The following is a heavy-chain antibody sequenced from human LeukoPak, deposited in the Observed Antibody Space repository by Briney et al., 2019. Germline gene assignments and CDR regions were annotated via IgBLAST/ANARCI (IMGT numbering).Heavy chain of an antibody. J-gene: IGHJ5*02. CDR3: ARGDSSSYNWFDP. CDR1: GGSISSSSYY. Sequence: PSETLFLTCTVSGGSISSSSYYWGWIRQPPGKGLEWIGSIYYSGSNYYNPSLKSRVTISVGTSKNQFSLKLSSVTAADTAVYYCARGDSSSYNWFDPWGQGTLVTVSS. V-gene: IGHV4-39*07. D-gene: IGHD6-13*01. CDR2: IYYSGSN.